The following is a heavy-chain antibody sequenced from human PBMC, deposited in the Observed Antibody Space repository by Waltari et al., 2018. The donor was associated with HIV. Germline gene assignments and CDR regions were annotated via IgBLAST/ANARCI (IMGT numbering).Heavy chain of an antibody. J-gene: IGHJ4*02. CDR1: GYTFTGHY. Sequence: QVQLVQSGAEVKKPGASVKVSCKASGYTFTGHYMHWVRQAPGQGLEWMGWINPNSGGTNYAQKFQGSVTMTRDTSINTAYMELSRLRSDDTAVYYCARGMEAGIGEAPGADYWGQGTLVTVSS. V-gene: IGHV1-2*02. D-gene: IGHD6-19*01. CDR3: ARGMEAGIGEAPGADY. CDR2: INPNSGGT.